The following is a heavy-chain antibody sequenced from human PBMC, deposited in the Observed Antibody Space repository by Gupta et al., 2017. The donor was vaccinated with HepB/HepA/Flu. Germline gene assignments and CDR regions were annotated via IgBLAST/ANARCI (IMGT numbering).Heavy chain of an antibody. CDR1: GFTFSNYY. CDR3: AKDRGGGSRAYY. J-gene: IGHJ4*02. D-gene: IGHD3-10*01. CDR2: ISGSGSNT. Sequence: EVQVLESGGGLVQPGGSLRLSCAASGFTFSNYYMSWVRQAPGEGLGWVSGISGSGSNTYYADSVKGRFTISRDNSNNTPYLQMNSLRADDTAIYYCAKDRGGGSRAYYWGLGTLVTVSS. V-gene: IGHV3-23*01.